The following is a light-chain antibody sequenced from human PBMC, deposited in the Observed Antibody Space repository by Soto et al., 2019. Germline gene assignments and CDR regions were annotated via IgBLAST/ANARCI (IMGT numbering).Light chain of an antibody. CDR3: QSYDSRLSGGVV. Sequence: QSVLTQPPSVSAAPGQKIIISCSGSRSNLGTYYVSWYQHLPGTAPKPLLFGNNHRPSGVPDRFSGSKSGTSASLAITGLQAEDEAYYYCQSYDSRLSGGVVFGGGTKLTVL. CDR1: RSNLGTYY. V-gene: IGLV1-40*01. J-gene: IGLJ2*01. CDR2: GNN.